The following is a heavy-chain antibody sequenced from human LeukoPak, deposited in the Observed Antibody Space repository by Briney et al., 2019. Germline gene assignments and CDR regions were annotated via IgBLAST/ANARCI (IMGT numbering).Heavy chain of an antibody. CDR2: IYHSGST. V-gene: IGHV4-38-2*02. J-gene: IGHJ1*01. CDR3: AREVDTAMVGKYFQH. Sequence: SETLSLTCAVSGYSISSGYCWGWIRQPPGKGLEWIGSIYHSGSTYYNPSLKSRVTISVDTSKNQFSLKLSSVTAADTAVYYCAREVDTAMVGKYFQHWGQGTLVTVSS. D-gene: IGHD5-18*01. CDR1: GYSISSGYC.